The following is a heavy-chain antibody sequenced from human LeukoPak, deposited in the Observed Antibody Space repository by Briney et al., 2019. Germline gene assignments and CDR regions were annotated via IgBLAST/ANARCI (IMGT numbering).Heavy chain of an antibody. J-gene: IGHJ6*02. CDR1: GGSISSYY. CDR3: ARDYDSSGYYSKDYYYGMDV. Sequence: SETLSLTCTVSGGSISSYYWSWIRQPAGKGLEWIGRIYTSGSTNYNPSLKSRVTMSVDTSKNQFSLKLGSVTAADTAVYYCARDYDSSGYYSKDYYYGMDVWGQGTTVTVSS. V-gene: IGHV4-4*07. CDR2: IYTSGST. D-gene: IGHD3-22*01.